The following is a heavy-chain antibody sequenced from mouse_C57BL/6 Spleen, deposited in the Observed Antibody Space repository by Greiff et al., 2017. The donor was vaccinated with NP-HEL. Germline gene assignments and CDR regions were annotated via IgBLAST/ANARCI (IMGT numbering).Heavy chain of an antibody. Sequence: QVQLKQPGAELVKPGASVKLSCKASGYTFTSYWMHWVKQRPGQGLEWIGMIHPNSGSTNYNEKFKSKATLTVDKSSSTAYMQLSSLTSEDSAVYYCARGGITTVVAHWYFDVWGTGTTVTVSS. CDR2: IHPNSGST. CDR3: ARGGITTVVAHWYFDV. V-gene: IGHV1-64*01. J-gene: IGHJ1*03. CDR1: GYTFTSYW. D-gene: IGHD1-1*01.